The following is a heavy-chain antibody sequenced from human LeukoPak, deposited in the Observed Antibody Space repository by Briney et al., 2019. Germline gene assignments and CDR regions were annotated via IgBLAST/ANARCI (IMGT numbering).Heavy chain of an antibody. J-gene: IGHJ4*02. D-gene: IGHD3-22*01. Sequence: GGSLRLSCAASGFTFNIYWMHWVRQAPGKGLVGVSLISSDGSITNYADSVKGRFTISRDNAKNTVYLQMNSLRVEDTAVYYCARRVGSSESSYYFDYWGQGTLVTVSS. CDR1: GFTFNIYW. V-gene: IGHV3-74*01. CDR2: ISSDGSIT. CDR3: ARRVGSSESSYYFDY.